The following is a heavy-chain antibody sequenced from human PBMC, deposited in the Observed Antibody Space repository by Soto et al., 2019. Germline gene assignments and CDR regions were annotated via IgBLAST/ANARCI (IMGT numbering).Heavy chain of an antibody. CDR1: GFTFSNAW. J-gene: IGHJ4*02. CDR2: IKSKTDGGTT. CDR3: TTHNRYFDWFKFDY. V-gene: IGHV3-15*07. D-gene: IGHD3-9*01. Sequence: GSLRLSCAASGFTFSNAWMNWVRQAPGKGLEWVGRIKSKTDGGTTDYAAPVKGRFTISRDDSKNTLYLQMNSLKTEDTAVYYCTTHNRYFDWFKFDYWGQGTLVTVS.